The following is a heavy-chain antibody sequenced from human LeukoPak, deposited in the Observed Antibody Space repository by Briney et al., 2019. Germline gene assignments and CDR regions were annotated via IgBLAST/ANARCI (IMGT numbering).Heavy chain of an antibody. Sequence: ASVKVSCKASGYTFTGNYMHWVRQAPGQGLEWMGWINPNSGGTNYAQKFQGRVTMTRDTSISTAYMELSRLRSDDTAVYYCARGDFWSGYWGPWGQGTLVTVSS. J-gene: IGHJ5*02. CDR2: INPNSGGT. D-gene: IGHD3-3*01. CDR3: ARGDFWSGYWGP. V-gene: IGHV1-2*02. CDR1: GYTFTGNY.